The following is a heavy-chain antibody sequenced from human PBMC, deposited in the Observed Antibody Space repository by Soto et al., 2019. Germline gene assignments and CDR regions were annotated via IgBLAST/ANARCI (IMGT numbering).Heavy chain of an antibody. Sequence: QVQLQESGPGLVKPSQTLSLTCTVSGGSISSGDYYWSWIRQPPGKGLEWIGYIYYSGSTYYNPSLKRRVTISVDTSKNQFSLKLSSVTAADTAVYYCARVFRGRSIQLWLIDYWGQGTLVTVSS. CDR1: GGSISSGDYY. J-gene: IGHJ4*02. D-gene: IGHD5-18*01. V-gene: IGHV4-30-4*01. CDR3: ARVFRGRSIQLWLIDY. CDR2: IYYSGST.